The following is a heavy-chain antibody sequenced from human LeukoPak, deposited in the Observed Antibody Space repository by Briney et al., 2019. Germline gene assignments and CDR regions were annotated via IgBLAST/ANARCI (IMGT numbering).Heavy chain of an antibody. J-gene: IGHJ4*02. CDR2: ISSSGTT. Sequence: NPSETLSLTCAVTGASITNKDFFWGRIPQPPGKRLEWVGTISSSGTTYYSPSLRSRLTISVDTSKNHFSLNLTSVTAADTAVYYCVAEVEAADSPLGHLNFDSWGQGILATVSS. V-gene: IGHV4-39*02. D-gene: IGHD6-25*01. CDR3: VAEVEAADSPLGHLNFDS. CDR1: GASITNKDFF.